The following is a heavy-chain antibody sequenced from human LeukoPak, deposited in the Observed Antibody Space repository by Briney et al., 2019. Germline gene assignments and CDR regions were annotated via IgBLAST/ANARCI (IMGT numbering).Heavy chain of an antibody. D-gene: IGHD3-22*01. J-gene: IGHJ3*02. CDR3: ARGRWYDSSGSDAFDI. CDR1: GFTFSSYA. CDR2: ISNDGSNK. Sequence: PGGSLRLSCAASGFTFSSYAMSWVRQAPGKGLEWVAVISNDGSNKYYADSVKGRFTISRDNSKNTLYLQMSSLRPEDTAVTAVYYCARGRWYDSSGSDAFDIWGQGTMVTVSS. V-gene: IGHV3-30-3*01.